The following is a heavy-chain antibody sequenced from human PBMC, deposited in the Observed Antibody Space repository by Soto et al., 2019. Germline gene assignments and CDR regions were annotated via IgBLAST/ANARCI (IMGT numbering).Heavy chain of an antibody. J-gene: IGHJ4*02. V-gene: IGHV3-7*01. Sequence: PGGSLRLSCAASGFTLSSYWMSWVRQAPGKGLEWVANIKQDGSEKYYVDSVKGRFTISRDNAKNSLYLQMNSLRAEDTAVYYCASSYSSGWYVVNYFDYWGQGTLVTVSS. CDR3: ASSYSSGWYVVNYFDY. D-gene: IGHD6-19*01. CDR1: GFTLSSYW. CDR2: IKQDGSEK.